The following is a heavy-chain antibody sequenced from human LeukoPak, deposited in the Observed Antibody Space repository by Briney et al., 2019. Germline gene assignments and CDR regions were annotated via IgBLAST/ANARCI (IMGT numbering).Heavy chain of an antibody. CDR1: GFTFSDYA. J-gene: IGHJ4*02. D-gene: IGHD4-23*01. V-gene: IGHV3-23*01. CDR3: AKRDGANSPFDY. CDR2: ISGSGGST. Sequence: GGSLRLSCVASGFTFSDYAMSWVRQAPGKGLEWGSTISGSGGSTYYADSVKCRFTISRDNSKNTLYLQMKSLRAEDTAIYYCAKRDGANSPFDYWGQGTLVTVSS.